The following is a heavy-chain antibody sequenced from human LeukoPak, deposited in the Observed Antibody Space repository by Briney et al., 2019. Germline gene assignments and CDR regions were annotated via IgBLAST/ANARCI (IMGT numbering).Heavy chain of an antibody. Sequence: SETLSLTCTVSGGSISSYYWSWIRQPPGKGLEWIGYIYYSGSTNYNPSLKSRVTISVDTSKNQFSLKLSSVTAADTAVYYCARVNSGHYYYMDVWGKGTTVTVSS. CDR3: ARVNSGHYYYMDV. CDR2: IYYSGST. V-gene: IGHV4-59*01. D-gene: IGHD5-12*01. J-gene: IGHJ6*03. CDR1: GGSISSYY.